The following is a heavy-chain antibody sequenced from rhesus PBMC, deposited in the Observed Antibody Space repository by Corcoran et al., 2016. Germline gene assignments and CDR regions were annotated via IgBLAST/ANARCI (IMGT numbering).Heavy chain of an antibody. Sequence: EVQLVESGGGLVQPGGSLRLSCAASGFTFSSYYMYWFRQAPGKGLEWISAINTGGVSNYDADSVKCRFTISVDKAKNTLALQMNSLRAEDTAVYYGAKARIAAALDYWGQGVLVTVSS. J-gene: IGHJ4*01. CDR1: GFTFSSYY. D-gene: IGHD6-25*01. CDR3: AKARIAAALDY. V-gene: IGHV3S25*01. CDR2: INTGGVSN.